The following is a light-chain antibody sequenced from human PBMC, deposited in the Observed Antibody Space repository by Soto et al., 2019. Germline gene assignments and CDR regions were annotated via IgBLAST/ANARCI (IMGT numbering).Light chain of an antibody. CDR3: QSYDSTLSARYV. CDR1: SSNIGAGYD. Sequence: QSVLTQPPSVSGAPGQRVTISCTGSSSNIGAGYDVHWYQQRPGAAPKLLISANINRPSGVPDRFSGSKSGTSASLAITVLQADDEGDYYCQSYDSTLSARYVFGTGTKVTVL. V-gene: IGLV1-40*01. J-gene: IGLJ1*01. CDR2: ANI.